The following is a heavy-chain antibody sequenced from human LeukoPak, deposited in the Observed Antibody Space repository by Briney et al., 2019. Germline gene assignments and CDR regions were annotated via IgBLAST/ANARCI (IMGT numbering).Heavy chain of an antibody. D-gene: IGHD3-3*01. J-gene: IGHJ1*01. Sequence: GGSLRLSCAASGFTFDDYAMHWVRPAPGKGLEWVSGISWNSGSMGYADSVKGRFTISRDNAKNSLYLQMNSLRAEDTALYYCAKDRSGKQLYVFQHWGQGTLVTVSS. V-gene: IGHV3-9*01. CDR1: GFTFDDYA. CDR3: AKDRSGKQLYVFQH. CDR2: ISWNSGSM.